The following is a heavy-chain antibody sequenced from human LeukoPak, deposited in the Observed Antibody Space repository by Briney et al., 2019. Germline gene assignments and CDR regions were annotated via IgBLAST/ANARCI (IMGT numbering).Heavy chain of an antibody. CDR2: ISGSGGST. CDR1: GFAFGSYA. V-gene: IGHV3-23*01. D-gene: IGHD4-23*01. Sequence: GGSLRLSCAVSGFAFGSYAMSWVRQASGKGLEWVSAISGSGGSTYYADSVKGRFTISRDNSKNTLYLQMNSLRAEDTAVYYCAKGVVTLTKSDAFDIWGQGTMVTVSS. CDR3: AKGVVTLTKSDAFDI. J-gene: IGHJ3*02.